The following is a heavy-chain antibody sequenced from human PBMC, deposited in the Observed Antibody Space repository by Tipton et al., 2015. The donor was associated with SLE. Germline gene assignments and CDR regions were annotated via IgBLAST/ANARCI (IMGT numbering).Heavy chain of an antibody. CDR1: GGSISTSSRY. CDR2: ISYSGTT. V-gene: IGHV4-39*07. J-gene: IGHJ4*02. Sequence: TLSLTCSVSGGSISTSSRYWGWIRQPPGKGLEWIGSISYSGTTFYNPSLKSRVTISADTSKNQFSLKLRSVTAADTAVYYCALDGGTGSAFDYWGQGTLVTVSS. D-gene: IGHD1-1*01. CDR3: ALDGGTGSAFDY.